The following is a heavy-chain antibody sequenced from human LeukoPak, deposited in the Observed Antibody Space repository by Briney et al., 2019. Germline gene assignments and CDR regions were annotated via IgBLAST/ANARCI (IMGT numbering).Heavy chain of an antibody. Sequence: GESLKISCAASGFTFSNYAMHWVRQAPGKGLEWVAVVSSDGGNKYYADSVKGRFTISRDNSKNTLYLQMNSLRTEDTAVYFCARADHEKVGATDYWGQGTPVIVSS. CDR1: GFTFSNYA. J-gene: IGHJ4*02. D-gene: IGHD3-16*01. CDR3: ARADHEKVGATDY. V-gene: IGHV3-30-3*01. CDR2: VSSDGGNK.